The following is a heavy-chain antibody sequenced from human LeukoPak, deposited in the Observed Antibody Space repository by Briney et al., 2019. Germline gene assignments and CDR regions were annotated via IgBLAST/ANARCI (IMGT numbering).Heavy chain of an antibody. Sequence: QPGGSLRLSCAASGFTFSSYAMHWVRQAPGKGLEWEAVISYDGSNKYYADSVKGRFTISRDNSKNTLYLQMNSLRAEDTAVYYCARDPAEYSGSYYDYWGQGTLVTVSS. CDR2: ISYDGSNK. D-gene: IGHD1-26*01. J-gene: IGHJ4*02. CDR1: GFTFSSYA. CDR3: ARDPAEYSGSYYDY. V-gene: IGHV3-30*04.